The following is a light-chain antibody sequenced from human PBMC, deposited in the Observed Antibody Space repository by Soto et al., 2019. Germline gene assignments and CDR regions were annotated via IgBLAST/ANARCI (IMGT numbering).Light chain of an antibody. V-gene: IGLV4-69*01. Sequence: QLVLTQSPSASASLGASVKLTCTLSSGHSTYDVAWHQQQPQKGPRFLMKLSGDGSHTKGDGIPDRFSGSSSGAERYLTISSLQSEDEADYFCQTWGSGIWVFGGGTKLTVL. CDR2: LSGDGSH. J-gene: IGLJ3*02. CDR1: SGHSTYD. CDR3: QTWGSGIWV.